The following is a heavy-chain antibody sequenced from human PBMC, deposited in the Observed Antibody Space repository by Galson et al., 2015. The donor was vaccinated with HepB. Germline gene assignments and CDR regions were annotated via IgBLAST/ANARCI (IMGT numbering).Heavy chain of an antibody. CDR3: ARVWFGDLFPYFDY. J-gene: IGHJ4*02. Sequence: SVKVSCKASGYTFTGYYIHWMRQAPGQGLEWMGWINPNSGGTNYAQNIQGRVTMTRDTSIRTAYMELTRLRSDDAAVYYCARVWFGDLFPYFDYWGQGTLVTVSS. CDR2: INPNSGGT. CDR1: GYTFTGYY. D-gene: IGHD3-10*01. V-gene: IGHV1-2*02.